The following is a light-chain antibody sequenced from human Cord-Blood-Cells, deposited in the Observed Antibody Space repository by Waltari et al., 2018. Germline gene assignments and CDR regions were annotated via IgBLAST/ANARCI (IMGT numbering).Light chain of an antibody. CDR1: TGSVTSGHY. Sequence: QALVTQEPSLTVSPGATVTLPCGSRTGSVTSGHYPYWFQQKPGQAPRTLIYDTSNKHSWTPARFSDSLLGGKAALTLSGAQPEDEAEYYCLLSYSGARVFGGGTKLTVL. CDR3: LLSYSGARV. J-gene: IGLJ3*02. V-gene: IGLV7-46*01. CDR2: DTS.